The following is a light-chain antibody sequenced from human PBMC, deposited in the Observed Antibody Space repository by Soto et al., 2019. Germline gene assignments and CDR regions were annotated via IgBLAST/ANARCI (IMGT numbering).Light chain of an antibody. CDR2: AAS. V-gene: IGKV1-39*01. CDR3: QQTYSTLMYT. CDR1: QSISVY. J-gene: IGKJ2*01. Sequence: DIQMTQSPSSLSASIGDRVTITCRASQSISVYLNWYQQKPGKAPKSLIYAASSLQSGVPSRFSGSGSGTDFTLTISSLQPEDFATYYCQQTYSTLMYTFGQGTKLEIK.